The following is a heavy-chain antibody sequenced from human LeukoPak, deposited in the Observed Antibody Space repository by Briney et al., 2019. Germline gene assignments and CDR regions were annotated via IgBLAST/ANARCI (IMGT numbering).Heavy chain of an antibody. D-gene: IGHD3-3*01. CDR3: ARGLGYDFWSGKNWFDP. V-gene: IGHV1-8*03. Sequence: ASVKVSCKASGYTFTSYDINWVRQATGQGLEWMGWRNPNSGNTGYAQKFQGRVTITRNTSISTAYMELSSLRSEDTAVYYCARGLGYDFWSGKNWFDPWGQGTLVTVSS. CDR1: GYTFTSYD. CDR2: RNPNSGNT. J-gene: IGHJ5*02.